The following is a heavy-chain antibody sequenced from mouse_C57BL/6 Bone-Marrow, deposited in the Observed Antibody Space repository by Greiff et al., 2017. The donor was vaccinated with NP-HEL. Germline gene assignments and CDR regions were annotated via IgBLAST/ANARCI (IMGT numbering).Heavy chain of an antibody. CDR1: GYTFTSYW. V-gene: IGHV1-7*01. Sequence: QVQLQQSGAELAKPGASVKLSCKASGYTFTSYWMHWVKQRPGQGLEWIGYINPSSGYTKYNQKFKDKATWTADKSSSTAYMQLSSLTYEDSAVYYCATIYYDYDGDYWGQGTTLTVSS. J-gene: IGHJ2*01. CDR2: INPSSGYT. D-gene: IGHD2-4*01. CDR3: ATIYYDYDGDY.